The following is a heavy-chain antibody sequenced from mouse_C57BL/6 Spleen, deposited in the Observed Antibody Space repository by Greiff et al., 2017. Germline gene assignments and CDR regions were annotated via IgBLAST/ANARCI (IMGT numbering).Heavy chain of an antibody. V-gene: IGHV7-3*01. CDR3: ARSLGESVRWYCY. Sequence: EVQLVESGGGLVQPGGSLSLSCAASGFTFTDYYMSWVRQPPGKALEWLGFIRNKANGYTTEYSASVKGRFTISRDNSQSILYLQMSALRAEDSATYDCARSLGESVRWYCYWGQGTLVTVAA. D-gene: IGHD4-1*01. J-gene: IGHJ3*02. CDR2: IRNKANGYTT. CDR1: GFTFTDYY.